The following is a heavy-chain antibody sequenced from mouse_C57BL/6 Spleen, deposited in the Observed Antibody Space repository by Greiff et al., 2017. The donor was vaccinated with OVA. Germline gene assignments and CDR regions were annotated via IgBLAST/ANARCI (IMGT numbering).Heavy chain of an antibody. J-gene: IGHJ3*01. V-gene: IGHV1-74*01. D-gene: IGHD3-2*02. CDR3: AIFAAQATDAY. CDR1: GYTFTSYW. CDR2: IHPSNSDT. Sequence: QVQLQQPGAELVKPGASVKVSCKASGYTFTSYWMHWVKQRPGQGLEWIGRIHPSNSDTNYNQKFKGKATLTVDKSSSTAYMQLSSLTSEDSAVYYCAIFAAQATDAYWGQGTLVTVSA.